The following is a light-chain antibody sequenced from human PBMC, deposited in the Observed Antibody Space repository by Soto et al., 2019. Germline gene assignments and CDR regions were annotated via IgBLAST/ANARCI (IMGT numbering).Light chain of an antibody. CDR1: SSNIGSNT. CDR2: SNN. J-gene: IGLJ2*01. Sequence: SSLTQPPSASGTPGQMVTISCSGSSSNIGSNTVNWYQQLPGTAPKLLIYSNNQRPSGVPDRFSGSKSGTSASLAISGLQSEDEADYYCAAWDDSLNGPVFGGGTKVTVL. CDR3: AAWDDSLNGPV. V-gene: IGLV1-44*01.